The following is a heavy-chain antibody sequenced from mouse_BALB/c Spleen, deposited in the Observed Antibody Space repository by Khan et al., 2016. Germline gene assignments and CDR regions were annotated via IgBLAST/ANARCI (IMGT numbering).Heavy chain of an antibody. D-gene: IGHD2-14*01. CDR2: ISYSGST. V-gene: IGHV3-2*02. CDR3: ARRVGYDVDY. J-gene: IGHJ2*01. Sequence: EVQLQESGPGLVKPSQSLSLTCTVTGYSITSDYAWNWLRQFPGNKLEWMGYISYSGSTSYNPSLTSRISITRDTSKNQFFLQLNSVTTEDTATYDCARRVGYDVDYWGQGTTLTVAA. CDR1: GYSITSDYA.